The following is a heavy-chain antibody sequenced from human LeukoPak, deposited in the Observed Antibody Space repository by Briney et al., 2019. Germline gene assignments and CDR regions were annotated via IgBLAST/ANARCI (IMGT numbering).Heavy chain of an antibody. J-gene: IGHJ4*02. CDR1: RFTFRDAW. D-gene: IGHD3-9*01. V-gene: IGHV3-15*01. Sequence: TGGSLRLSCAASRFTFRDAWMNWVRQAPGKGLEWVGRIKSKTDGGTTDYAAPVKGRFTISRDDSKNMLYLQMNSLKIEDTAVYYCTATLSRYFDWLLIDYWGQGTLVTVSS. CDR2: IKSKTDGGTT. CDR3: TATLSRYFDWLLIDY.